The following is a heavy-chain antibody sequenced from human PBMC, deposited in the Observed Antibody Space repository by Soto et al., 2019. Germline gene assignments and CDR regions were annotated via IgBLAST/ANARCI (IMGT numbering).Heavy chain of an antibody. V-gene: IGHV1-69*01. D-gene: IGHD4-17*01. CDR1: GGTFSSYA. CDR3: ARWGADYGDYAYYYYGMDV. J-gene: IGHJ6*02. CDR2: IIPIFGTA. Sequence: QVQLVQSGAEVKKPGSSVKVSCKASGGTFSSYAISWVRQAPGQGLEWMGGIIPIFGTANYAQKFQGRVKITADESTSTAYMELSSLRSEDTAVYYCARWGADYGDYAYYYYGMDVWGQGTTVTVSS.